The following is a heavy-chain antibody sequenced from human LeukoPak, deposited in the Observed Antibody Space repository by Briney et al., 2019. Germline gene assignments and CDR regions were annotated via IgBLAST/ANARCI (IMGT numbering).Heavy chain of an antibody. CDR3: AKLLSSGSYSSHWFDP. Sequence: GESLKISCKGPGYNFANYWIGWVRQMPGKGLEWMGIIFPGDSDARYSPSFQGQVTISADKSISTAYLQWSSLKASDTAMYYCAKLLSSGSYSSHWFDPWGQGTLVTVSS. D-gene: IGHD3-22*01. CDR2: IFPGDSDA. V-gene: IGHV5-51*01. CDR1: GYNFANYW. J-gene: IGHJ5*02.